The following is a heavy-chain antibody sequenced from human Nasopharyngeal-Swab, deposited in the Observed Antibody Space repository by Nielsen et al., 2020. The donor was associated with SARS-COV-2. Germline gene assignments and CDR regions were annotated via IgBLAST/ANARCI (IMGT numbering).Heavy chain of an antibody. J-gene: IGHJ4*02. D-gene: IGHD2-15*01. CDR2: ISSSSSYI. CDR3: ARESSWLKGGFDY. Sequence: VRQAPGKGLEWVSSISSSSSYIYYTDSVKGRFTISRDNSKNTLYLQMNSLRAEDTAVYYCARESSWLKGGFDYWGQGTLVTVSS. V-gene: IGHV3-21*01.